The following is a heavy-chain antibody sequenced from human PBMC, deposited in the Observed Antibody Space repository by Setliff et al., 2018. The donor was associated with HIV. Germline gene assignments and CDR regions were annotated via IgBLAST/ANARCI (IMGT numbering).Heavy chain of an antibody. CDR2: IETTGTV. CDR1: DDSIRSQF. V-gene: IGHV4-4*08. D-gene: IGHD1-7*01. CDR3: ARGDGTKYYCYYYMDV. J-gene: IGHJ6*03. Sequence: PSETLSLTCNLSDDSIRSQFWTWIRQTPGKGLEWIASIETTGTVNYSPSLKSRVSISLDPSRSQFSLTLRSVTAAGTAVYYCARGDGTKYYCYYYMDVWGKGTTVTVSS.